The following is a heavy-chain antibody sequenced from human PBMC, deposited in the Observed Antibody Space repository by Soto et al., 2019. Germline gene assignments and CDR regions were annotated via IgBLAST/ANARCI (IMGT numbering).Heavy chain of an antibody. Sequence: VCCKASGYTFASYYMHCVRQAPIQGLEWMGIINPSGGSTSYAQKFQGRVTMTRDTSTSTVYMELRSLRSADTAVYYCARRSGYYDSSNQAYHDDFDIWGQGTMVTVSS. CDR3: ARRSGYYDSSNQAYHDDFDI. V-gene: IGHV1-46*03. CDR2: INPSGGST. D-gene: IGHD3-22*01. CDR1: GYTFASYY. J-gene: IGHJ3*02.